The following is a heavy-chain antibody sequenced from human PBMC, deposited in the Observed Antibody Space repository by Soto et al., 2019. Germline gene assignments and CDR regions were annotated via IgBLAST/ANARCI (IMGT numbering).Heavy chain of an antibody. D-gene: IGHD4-17*01. Sequence: SETLSLTCTVSGGSISSYYWSWIRQPPGKGLEWIGYIYYSGSTNYNPSLKSRVTISVDTSKNQFSLKLSSVTAADTAVYYCARSHDSGDYWFDPWGQGTLVTVSS. CDR2: IYYSGST. J-gene: IGHJ5*02. V-gene: IGHV4-59*01. CDR3: ARSHDSGDYWFDP. CDR1: GGSISSYY.